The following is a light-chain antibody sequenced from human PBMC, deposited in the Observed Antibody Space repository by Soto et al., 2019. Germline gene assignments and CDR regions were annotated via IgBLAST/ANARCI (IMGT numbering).Light chain of an antibody. CDR1: GSDVGGYNF. CDR3: ASYAGGNQV. J-gene: IGLJ1*01. V-gene: IGLV2-8*01. Sequence: QSALTQPPSASGSPGQSVTISCTGTGSDVGGYNFVSWYQHHPGKAPKLMIYEVTRRPSGVPDRFSGSKSANTASLTVSGLLAEDEAVYYCASYAGGNQVFGTGTKLTVL. CDR2: EVT.